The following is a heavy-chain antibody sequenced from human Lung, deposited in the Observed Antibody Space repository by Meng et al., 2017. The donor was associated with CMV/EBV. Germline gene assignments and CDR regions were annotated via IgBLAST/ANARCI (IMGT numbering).Heavy chain of an antibody. V-gene: IGHV3-21*01. CDR3: VRDVARRAAPPFDY. CDR1: GFTFTYYS. J-gene: IGHJ4*02. D-gene: IGHD6-6*01. Sequence: GGSLRLSCEASGFTFTYYSINWVRQAPGKGLEWISSVSSSSNFIYYADSVKGRFTISRDNAKNSVYLQMNSLRAEDTAVYYCVRDVARRAAPPFDYWGQGTLVTVSS. CDR2: VSSSSNFI.